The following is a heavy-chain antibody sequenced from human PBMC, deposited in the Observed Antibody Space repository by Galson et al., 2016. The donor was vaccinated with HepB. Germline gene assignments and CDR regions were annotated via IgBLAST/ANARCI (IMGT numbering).Heavy chain of an antibody. J-gene: IGHJ5*02. CDR1: GGSFSGYY. CDR2: INHSGST. V-gene: IGHV4-34*01. D-gene: IGHD5-12*01. CDR3: ARGHGRRLRRGNWFDP. Sequence: SETLSLTCAVYGGSFSGYYWNWIRQPPGKGLEWIGEINHSGSTNYNPSLKSRVTISVDTSKNQFSLKLSSVTAADTALYYCARGHGRRLRRGNWFDPWGQGTLVTVSS.